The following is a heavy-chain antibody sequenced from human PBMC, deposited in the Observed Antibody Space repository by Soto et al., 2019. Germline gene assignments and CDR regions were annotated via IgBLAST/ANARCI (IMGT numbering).Heavy chain of an antibody. J-gene: IGHJ5*02. Sequence: PGGSLRLSCAASGFTVSSNYMSWVRQAPGKGLEWVSVIYSGGSTYYADSVKGRFTISRDNSKNTLYLQMNSLRAEDTAVYYCAREVVVPAARKTTWFDPWGQGTLVTVSS. CDR1: GFTVSSNY. CDR3: AREVVVPAARKTTWFDP. V-gene: IGHV3-66*01. D-gene: IGHD2-2*01. CDR2: IYSGGST.